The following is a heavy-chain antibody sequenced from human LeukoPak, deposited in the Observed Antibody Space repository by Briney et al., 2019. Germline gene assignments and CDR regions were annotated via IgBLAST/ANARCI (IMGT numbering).Heavy chain of an antibody. CDR3: ARGTQRDILTGYYPSDI. CDR1: GYSFSNYW. CDR2: IYPGDSDT. D-gene: IGHD3-9*01. J-gene: IGHJ3*02. V-gene: IGHV5-51*01. Sequence: GESLKISCKGSGYSFSNYWIGWVRQMPGKGLEWMGIIYPGDSDTRYSPSFKGQVTISADKSITTAYLQWSSLKASDTAMYYCARGTQRDILTGYYPSDIWGQGTMVTVSS.